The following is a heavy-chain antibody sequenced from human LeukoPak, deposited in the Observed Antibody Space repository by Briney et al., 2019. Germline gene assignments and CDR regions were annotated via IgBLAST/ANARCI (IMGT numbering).Heavy chain of an antibody. CDR3: ARVLTLGAFDI. J-gene: IGHJ3*02. V-gene: IGHV6-1*01. Sequence: SQTLSLTCAISGDSFSNNRATWIWIRQSPSRGLELLGRTYSRSKWYSYYAVSVKSRITLRPGASKNHFSLHLNSVTPEDTAVYYCARVLTLGAFDIWGQGTIVTVSS. CDR1: GDSFSNNRAT. CDR2: TYSRSKWYS.